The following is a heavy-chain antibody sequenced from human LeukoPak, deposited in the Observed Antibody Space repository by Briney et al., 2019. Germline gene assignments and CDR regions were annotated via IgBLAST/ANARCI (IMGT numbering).Heavy chain of an antibody. V-gene: IGHV4-30-4*07. CDR2: ISYSGST. D-gene: IGHD5-12*01. Sequence: PSETLSLTCSVSGGSISSGGYSWTWIRQPPGKGLEWIGYISYSGSTYYNPSLKSRVTISVDTSKNQFSLKVRSVTAADTAVYYCARVDRYDFYFDYWGQGTLVTVSS. CDR1: GGSISSGGYS. CDR3: ARVDRYDFYFDY. J-gene: IGHJ4*02.